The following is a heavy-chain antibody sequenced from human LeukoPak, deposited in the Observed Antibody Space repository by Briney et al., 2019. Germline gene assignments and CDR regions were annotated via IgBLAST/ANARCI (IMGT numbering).Heavy chain of an antibody. V-gene: IGHV1-69*05. CDR3: ASCPQTYYYESYFDY. Sequence: SVKVSCEASGGTFSSYAISWVRQAPGQGLEWMGRIIPIFGTANYAQKFQGRVTITTDESTSTAYMELSSLRSEDTAVYYCASCPQTYYYESYFDYWGQGTLVTVSS. CDR2: IIPIFGTA. J-gene: IGHJ4*02. D-gene: IGHD3-22*01. CDR1: GGTFSSYA.